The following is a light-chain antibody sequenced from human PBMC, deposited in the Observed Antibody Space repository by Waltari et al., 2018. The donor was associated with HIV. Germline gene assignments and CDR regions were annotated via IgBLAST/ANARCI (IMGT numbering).Light chain of an antibody. CDR3: MQGSHWPYT. Sequence: DIVMTQSPLSLPVTLGQPAAISCRSSESLVHSDGYTFFNWFHQSPGQPPRRLIYKVFLGDSGVPDRISGSGSATEFTLKISRVEAEDVGIYYCMQGSHWPYTFGQGTKLEI. V-gene: IGKV2-30*02. CDR1: ESLVHSDGYTF. CDR2: KVF. J-gene: IGKJ2*01.